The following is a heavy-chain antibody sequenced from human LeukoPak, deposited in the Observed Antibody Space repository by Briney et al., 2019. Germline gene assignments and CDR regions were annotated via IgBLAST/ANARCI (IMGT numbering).Heavy chain of an antibody. CDR3: ARVVAVAGVGVAMDV. V-gene: IGHV3-21*01. CDR2: ISSNSGHI. CDR1: GFTFSSYT. D-gene: IGHD6-19*01. Sequence: PGGSLRPSCAASGFTFSSYTMNWVRQAPGKGLEWVSSISSNSGHIYYADSLKGRFTISRDNAKNSLYLQMNSLRAEDTAVYYCARVVAVAGVGVAMDVWGKGTTVTISS. J-gene: IGHJ6*04.